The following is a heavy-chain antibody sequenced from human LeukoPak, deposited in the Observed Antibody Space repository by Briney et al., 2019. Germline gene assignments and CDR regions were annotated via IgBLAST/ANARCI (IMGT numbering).Heavy chain of an antibody. J-gene: IGHJ6*03. Sequence: SVKVSCKASGGTFSSYAISWVRQAPGQGLEWMGWIIPIFGTANYAQKFQGRVTITTDESTSTAYMELSSLRSEDTAVYYCARDRGSGSSFGTDYYYMDVWGKGTTVTVSS. CDR3: ARDRGSGSSFGTDYYYMDV. D-gene: IGHD3-10*01. CDR1: GGTFSSYA. CDR2: IIPIFGTA. V-gene: IGHV1-69*05.